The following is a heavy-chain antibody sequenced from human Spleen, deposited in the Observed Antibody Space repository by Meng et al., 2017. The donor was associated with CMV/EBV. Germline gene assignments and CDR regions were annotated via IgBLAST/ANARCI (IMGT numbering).Heavy chain of an antibody. Sequence: ASVKVSCKASGYTVTGYYMHWLRQAPGQGLEWMGWIHPNTGGTNYAQNFQGRVTMTRDTSIRTVYMELSSLRSDDTAIYYCARDDNWGPDYWGQGTLVTVSS. CDR1: GYTVTGYY. D-gene: IGHD7-27*01. J-gene: IGHJ4*02. CDR3: ARDDNWGPDY. V-gene: IGHV1-2*02. CDR2: IHPNTGGT.